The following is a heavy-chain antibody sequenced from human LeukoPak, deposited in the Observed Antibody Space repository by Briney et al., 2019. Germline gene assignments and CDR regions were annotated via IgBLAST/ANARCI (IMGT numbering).Heavy chain of an antibody. J-gene: IGHJ5*02. V-gene: IGHV4-34*01. CDR3: ARVGYGGINWFDP. CDR2: INHSGST. CDR1: GGSFSGYY. Sequence: SETLSLTCAVYGGSFSGYYWSWIRQPPGKGLEWIGEINHSGSTNYNPSLKSRVTISVDTSKNQFSLKLSSVTAADTAVYYCARVGYGGINWFDPWGQGTLVTVSP. D-gene: IGHD5-12*01.